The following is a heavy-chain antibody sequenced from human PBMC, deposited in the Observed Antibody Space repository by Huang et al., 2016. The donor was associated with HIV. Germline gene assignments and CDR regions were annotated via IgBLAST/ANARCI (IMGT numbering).Heavy chain of an antibody. J-gene: IGHJ4*02. Sequence: QVQLVQSGAEVKKPGASVKISCKASGYTFTTYHMPWVRQAPGQGLEWMGMINPSGGSTRYAQTCQGRVTMTSDTSTSTVYMELSSLTPEDTAVYYCARALLLFGLGSPLDFWGQGSLVTVSS. CDR1: GYTFTTYH. CDR3: ARALLLFGLGSPLDF. CDR2: INPSGGST. V-gene: IGHV1-46*01. D-gene: IGHD3-10*01.